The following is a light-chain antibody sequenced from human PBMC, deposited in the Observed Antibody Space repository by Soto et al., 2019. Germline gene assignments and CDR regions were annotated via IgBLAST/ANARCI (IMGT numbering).Light chain of an antibody. J-gene: IGKJ4*01. Sequence: EIVLTQSPATLSLSPGERATLSCRASQSVRSYLAWYQQKPGQAPRLLIYDASNRATDIPARFSGSGSGTDFTLTISSLDPEDFAVYYCHQRSKWPLTFGGGTKVEIK. CDR2: DAS. V-gene: IGKV3-11*01. CDR1: QSVRSY. CDR3: HQRSKWPLT.